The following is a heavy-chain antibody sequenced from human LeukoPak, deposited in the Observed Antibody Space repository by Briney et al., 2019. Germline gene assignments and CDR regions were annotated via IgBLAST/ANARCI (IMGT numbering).Heavy chain of an antibody. V-gene: IGHV4-31*03. D-gene: IGHD3-22*01. CDR3: ARGFQYYYDSSGYPVGYPIQH. CDR1: GGSISSGGYY. CDR2: IYYSGST. J-gene: IGHJ1*01. Sequence: SETLSLTCTVSGGSISSGGYYWSWIRQHPGKGLEWIGYIYYSGSTYYNPSLKSRVTISVDTSKNQFSLKLSSVTAADPAVYYCARGFQYYYDSSGYPVGYPIQHWGQGTLVTVSS.